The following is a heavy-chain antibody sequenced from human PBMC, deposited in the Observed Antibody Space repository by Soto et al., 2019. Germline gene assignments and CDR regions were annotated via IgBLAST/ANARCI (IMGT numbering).Heavy chain of an antibody. CDR3: ARDYYGDYPLNDYYGMDV. CDR2: IYYSGST. Sequence: PSETLSLTCTVSGGSISSGGYYWSWIRQHPGKGLEWIGYIYYSGSTYYNPSLKSRVTISVDTSKNQFSLKLSSVTAADTAVYYCARDYYGDYPLNDYYGMDVWGQEITVTVSS. CDR1: GGSISSGGYY. D-gene: IGHD4-17*01. V-gene: IGHV4-31*03. J-gene: IGHJ6*02.